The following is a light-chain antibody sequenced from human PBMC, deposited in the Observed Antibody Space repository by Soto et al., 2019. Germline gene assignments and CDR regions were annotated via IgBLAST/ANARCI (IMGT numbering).Light chain of an antibody. V-gene: IGKV1-5*03. CDR3: QHYNTYPLT. Sequence: DIHMTQSPSTLSASVGDSVTITCRASQSVTPWLAGYQQKPGKAPTLLIYKTSSLAGGVPSRFSGNGSGTDFNITISSLQPDDFATYYCQHYNTYPLTFGGGTTVEIK. CDR2: KTS. CDR1: QSVTPW. J-gene: IGKJ4*01.